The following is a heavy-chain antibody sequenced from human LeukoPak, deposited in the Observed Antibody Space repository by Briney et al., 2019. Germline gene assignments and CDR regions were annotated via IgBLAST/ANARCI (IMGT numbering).Heavy chain of an antibody. Sequence: GGSLRLSCAASGFTFRSYAMHWVRQATGKGLEWVAIIDSDGSNRFYADSVKGRFTVSRDNSQNTLYLQMNSLRADDVALYYCAREGPVAVAGTYDYWGQGTLVTASS. CDR1: GFTFRSYA. D-gene: IGHD6-19*01. J-gene: IGHJ4*02. V-gene: IGHV3-30*04. CDR3: AREGPVAVAGTYDY. CDR2: IDSDGSNR.